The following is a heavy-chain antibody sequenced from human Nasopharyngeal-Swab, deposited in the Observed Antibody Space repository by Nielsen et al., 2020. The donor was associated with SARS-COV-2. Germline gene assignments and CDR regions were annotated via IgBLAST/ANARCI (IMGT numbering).Heavy chain of an antibody. V-gene: IGHV4-31*03. D-gene: IGHD3-22*01. CDR2: IYYSGST. Sequence: LRLSCTVSGGSISSGGYYWSWIRQHPGKGLEWIGYIYYSGSTYYNPSLKSRVTISVDTSKNQFSLKLSSVTAADTAVYYCARESLPSYYDDSRGYAGYAFDIWGQGTMVTVSS. CDR1: GGSISSGGYY. J-gene: IGHJ3*02. CDR3: ARESLPSYYDDSRGYAGYAFDI.